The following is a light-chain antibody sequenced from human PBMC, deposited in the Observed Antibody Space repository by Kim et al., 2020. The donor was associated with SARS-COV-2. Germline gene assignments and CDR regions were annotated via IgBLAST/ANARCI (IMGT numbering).Light chain of an antibody. CDR1: QSVSSN. V-gene: IGKV3-15*01. Sequence: VSPGERATLSCRASQSVSSNLAWYQQKPGQAPRLLIYGASTRATGIPARFSGSASGTEFTLTISSLQSEDFAVYYCQQYNDWPETFGQGTKVEIK. CDR3: QQYNDWPET. CDR2: GAS. J-gene: IGKJ1*01.